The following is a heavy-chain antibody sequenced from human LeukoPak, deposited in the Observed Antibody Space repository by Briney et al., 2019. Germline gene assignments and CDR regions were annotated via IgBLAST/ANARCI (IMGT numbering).Heavy chain of an antibody. D-gene: IGHD4-11*01. CDR2: LKSKPDGGTT. V-gene: IGHV3-15*01. J-gene: IGHJ5*02. CDR3: TTAYSA. CDR1: GFTFSNAW. Sequence: PGGSLRLSCAASGFTFSNAWMSWVRQAPGKGLEWVGRLKSKPDGGTTDYAAPVKGRFTISSNDSKNTLYLQMNSLKTEDTAVYYCTTAYSAWGQGTLVTV.